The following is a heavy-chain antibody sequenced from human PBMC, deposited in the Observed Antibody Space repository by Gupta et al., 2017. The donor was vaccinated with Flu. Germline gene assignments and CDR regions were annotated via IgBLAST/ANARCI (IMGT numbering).Heavy chain of an antibody. Sequence: QVQLVQSGADLKKPGASVKVSCKASRYTFTDYYIHWVRQAPGQGLEWMGWINPDSGDTNFAQKCRGRVTMTRYTSINTAYLEMSSLRPDDTALYFCAREKAGRPIRGMIIWSHWGQGTLVSVS. CDR1: RYTFTDYY. V-gene: IGHV1-2*02. D-gene: IGHD3-10*01. J-gene: IGHJ4*02. CDR2: INPDSGDT. CDR3: AREKAGRPIRGMIIWSH.